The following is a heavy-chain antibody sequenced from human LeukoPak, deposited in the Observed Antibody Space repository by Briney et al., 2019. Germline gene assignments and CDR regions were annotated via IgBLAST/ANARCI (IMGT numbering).Heavy chain of an antibody. CDR2: ISGSGDRT. V-gene: IGHV3-23*01. CDR1: GFTFSNFA. CDR3: AKGTGTTTIGWFDP. Sequence: GGSLRLSCAASGFTFSNFAVTWVRQAPGKGLEWVSSISGSGDRTYYADSVKGRFTISRDNFKNTLYLQMISLTADDTAVYFCAKGTGTTTIGWFDPWGQGTQVTVSS. J-gene: IGHJ5*02. D-gene: IGHD1-1*01.